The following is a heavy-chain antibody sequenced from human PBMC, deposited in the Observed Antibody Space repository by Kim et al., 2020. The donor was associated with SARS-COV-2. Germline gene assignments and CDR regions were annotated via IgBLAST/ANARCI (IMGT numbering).Heavy chain of an antibody. J-gene: IGHJ6*02. CDR3: ARYYYYGMDV. Sequence: SGPTLVNPTQTLTLTCTFSGFSLSTSGMCVSWIRQPPGKALEWLARIDWDDDKYYSTPLKTRLTISKDTSKNQVVLTMTNMDPGDTATYYCARYYYYGMDVWGQGTTVTVSS. CDR1: GFSLSTSGMC. V-gene: IGHV2-70*11. CDR2: IDWDDDK.